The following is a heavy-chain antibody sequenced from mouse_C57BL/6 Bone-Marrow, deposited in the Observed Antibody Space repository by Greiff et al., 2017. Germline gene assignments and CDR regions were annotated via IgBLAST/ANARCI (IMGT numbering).Heavy chain of an antibody. CDR1: GFTFSDYG. CDR3: ARFTTVVATDAMDY. CDR2: ISNLAYSI. D-gene: IGHD1-1*01. V-gene: IGHV5-15*01. Sequence: EVHLVESGGGLVQPGGSLKLSCAASGFTFSDYGMAWVRQAPRKGPEWVAFISNLAYSIYYADTVTGRFTISRENAKNTLYLEMSSLRSEDTAMYYCARFTTVVATDAMDYWGQGTSVTVSS. J-gene: IGHJ4*01.